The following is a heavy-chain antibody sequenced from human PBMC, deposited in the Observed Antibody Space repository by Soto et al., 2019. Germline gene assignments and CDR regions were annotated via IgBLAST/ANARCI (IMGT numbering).Heavy chain of an antibody. V-gene: IGHV1-46*01. CDR1: GYTLTRYY. CDR3: ARVPGYCSSTSCPYYFDY. J-gene: IGHJ4*02. CDR2: ISPSGGSI. Sequence: ASVTVCCKASGYTLTRYYRQWVRQAPGQGLEWMGIISPSGGSIRYAQKFQGRVTMTRDTSTSTVYMELNSLRSDDTAVYYCARVPGYCSSTSCPYYFDYWGQGTPVTVSS. D-gene: IGHD2-2*01.